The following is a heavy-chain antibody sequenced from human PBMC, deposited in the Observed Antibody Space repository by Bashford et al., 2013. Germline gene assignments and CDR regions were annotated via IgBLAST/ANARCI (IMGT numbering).Heavy chain of an antibody. CDR1: GFSLSATGVG. CDR2: IYWNDDK. D-gene: IGHD2-2*01. V-gene: IGHV2-5*01. CDR3: AHTSLYDSCPRT. Sequence: SGPTLVKPTETLTLTCTFSGFSLSATGVGVGWIRQPPGKALEWLALIYWNDDKRYSPSLRSRLTITKGTSKNQVVLTLTNMDPVDTATYYCAHTSLYDSCPRTWGQGTLVTVSS. J-gene: IGHJ5*02.